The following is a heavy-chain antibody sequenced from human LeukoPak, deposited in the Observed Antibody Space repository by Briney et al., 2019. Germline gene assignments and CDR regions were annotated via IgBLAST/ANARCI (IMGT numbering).Heavy chain of an antibody. CDR3: ASISQKYSSGWYTPDPFDY. V-gene: IGHV3-7*01. Sequence: GGSLRLSCAASGFTFSSYWMSWVRQAPGKGLEWVANIKQDGSEKYYVDSVKGRFTISRDNAKNSLYLQMNSLRAEDTAVYYCASISQKYSSGWYTPDPFDYWGQGTLVTVSS. J-gene: IGHJ4*02. CDR1: GFTFSSYW. D-gene: IGHD6-19*01. CDR2: IKQDGSEK.